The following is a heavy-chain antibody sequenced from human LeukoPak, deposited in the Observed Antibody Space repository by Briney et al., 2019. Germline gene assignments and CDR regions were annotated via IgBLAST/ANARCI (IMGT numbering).Heavy chain of an antibody. J-gene: IGHJ4*02. CDR1: GYTFTSYG. V-gene: IGHV1-18*01. CDR3: ARDPAQERLGYCSGGSCYEGEFDY. Sequence: ASVKVSCKASGYTFTSYGINWVRQAPGQGLEWMGWISTYNGNTNYAQKLQGRVTMTTDTSTNTAYMELRSLRSDDTAVYYCARDPAQERLGYCSGGSCYEGEFDYWGQGTLVTVSS. CDR2: ISTYNGNT. D-gene: IGHD2-15*01.